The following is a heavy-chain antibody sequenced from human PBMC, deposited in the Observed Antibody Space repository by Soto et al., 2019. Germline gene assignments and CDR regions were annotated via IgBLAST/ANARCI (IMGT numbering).Heavy chain of an antibody. J-gene: IGHJ3*02. V-gene: IGHV3-48*03. Sequence: PGGSLRLSCAASGFTFSSYEMNWVRQAPGKGLEWVSYISSSGSTIYYADSVKGRFTISRDNAKNSLYLQMNSLRAEDTAVYYCARDAPGYYDSSGFDAFDIWGQGTMVTVSS. D-gene: IGHD3-22*01. CDR2: ISSSGSTI. CDR1: GFTFSSYE. CDR3: ARDAPGYYDSSGFDAFDI.